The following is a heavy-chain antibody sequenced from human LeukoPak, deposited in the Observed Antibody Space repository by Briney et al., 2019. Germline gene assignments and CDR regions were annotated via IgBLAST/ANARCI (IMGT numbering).Heavy chain of an antibody. J-gene: IGHJ5*01. D-gene: IGHD6-13*01. CDR3: ARSIAAPGRWFDS. CDR2: IYYSGGT. CDR1: GGSISSYY. V-gene: IGHV4-59*08. Sequence: PSETLSLTCTVSGGSISSYYWSWIRQPPGKGLEWIKYIYYSGGTNYNPSLKSRVTISVDTSKNQFSLKLSSVTAADTALYYCARSIAAPGRWFDSWGQGTLVTVSS.